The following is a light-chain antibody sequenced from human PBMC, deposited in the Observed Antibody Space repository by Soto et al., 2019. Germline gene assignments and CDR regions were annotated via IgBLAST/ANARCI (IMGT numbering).Light chain of an antibody. CDR1: QNILSN. J-gene: IGKJ4*01. CDR3: VQHNSYPIT. Sequence: EIVMTQSPATLSVSPGERATLSCRASQNILSNLAWYQQKPGQAPRLLIYGASSRATGTPDRFSGSGSGTEFTLTISSLQPEDFATYYCVQHNSYPITSGGGTKVDIK. CDR2: GAS. V-gene: IGKV3D-15*01.